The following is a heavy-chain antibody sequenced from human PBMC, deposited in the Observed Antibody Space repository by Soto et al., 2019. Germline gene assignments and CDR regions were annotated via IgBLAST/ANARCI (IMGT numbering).Heavy chain of an antibody. D-gene: IGHD3-16*02. Sequence: PSETLSLTCTVSGDSVNSENSYWNWIRQAPGKGPEWIGYIYYNGGTNYNPSLKSRATILLNTSTNQFSLTLTSVTAADTAVYYWARDGGQGRGVIGHYWGRGILVTVSS. CDR1: GDSVNSENSY. CDR3: ARDGGQGRGVIGHY. CDR2: IYYNGGT. J-gene: IGHJ4*02. V-gene: IGHV4-61*01.